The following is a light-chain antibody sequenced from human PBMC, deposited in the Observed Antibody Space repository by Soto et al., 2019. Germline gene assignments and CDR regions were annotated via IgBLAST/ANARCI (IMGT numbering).Light chain of an antibody. V-gene: IGKV1-5*01. Sequence: DIQMTQSPSTVSASVGASVTITCRASESISTWLAWYQQKPGQAPKLLIYDASISDSGVPSRFSGSGSGTEFTLTGSNLQPDDSATYYCQQYHSLWAFGQGTKVEIK. CDR3: QQYHSLWA. CDR1: ESISTW. CDR2: DAS. J-gene: IGKJ1*01.